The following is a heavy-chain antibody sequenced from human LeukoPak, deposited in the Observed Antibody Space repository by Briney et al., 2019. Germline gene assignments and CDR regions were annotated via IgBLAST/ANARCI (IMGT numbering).Heavy chain of an antibody. CDR2: IIPIFGTA. CDR1: GGTFSSYA. CDR3: ARDLRGRLGYCSSTSCLGMDV. D-gene: IGHD2-2*01. Sequence: ASVKVSCKASGGTFSSYAISWVRQAPGQGLEWMGGIIPIFGTANYAQKFQGRVTITADESTSTAYIELSSLRSGDTAVYYCARDLRGRLGYCSSTSCLGMDVWGKGTTVTVSS. V-gene: IGHV1-69*01. J-gene: IGHJ6*03.